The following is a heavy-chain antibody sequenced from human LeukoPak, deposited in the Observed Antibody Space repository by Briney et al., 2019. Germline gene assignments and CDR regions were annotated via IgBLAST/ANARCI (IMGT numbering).Heavy chain of an antibody. CDR3: ARDDIVVVVAATRLNYYYGMDV. Sequence: PSETLSLTCTVSGGSISSYYWSWIRQPPGKGLEWIRYIYYSGSTNYNPSLKSRVTISVDTSKNQFSLKLSSVTAADTAVYYCARDDIVVVVAATRLNYYYGMDVWGQGTTVTVSS. D-gene: IGHD2-15*01. J-gene: IGHJ6*02. CDR1: GGSISSYY. V-gene: IGHV4-59*12. CDR2: IYYSGST.